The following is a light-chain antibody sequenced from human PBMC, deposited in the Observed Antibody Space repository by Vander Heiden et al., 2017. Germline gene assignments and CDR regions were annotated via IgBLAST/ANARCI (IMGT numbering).Light chain of an antibody. CDR3: QQYGDPPFS. Sequence: ELLLPQPPDTLSLSPGDRATLTCRASRSISANYLGWYQHKPGQAPVLLIYAASSRATGIPDRFSGSGSGTDFTLTINRLEPEDFAVYYCQQYGDPPFSFGQGTKVEIK. V-gene: IGKV3-20*01. CDR1: RSISANY. CDR2: AAS. J-gene: IGKJ2*03.